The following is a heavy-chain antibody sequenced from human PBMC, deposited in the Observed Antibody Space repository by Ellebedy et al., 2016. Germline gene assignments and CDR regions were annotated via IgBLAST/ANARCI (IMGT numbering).Heavy chain of an antibody. CDR2: INQDGSEK. Sequence: GESLKISXRGSGFTFGSYWINWVRQAPGKGLEWVANINQDGSEKYYVDSVKGRFTISRDNAKNTLSLQMSSLRPEDTAVYYCVKRAGYSYGYGSADYWGQGTLVTVSS. CDR1: GFTFGSYW. CDR3: VKRAGYSYGYGSADY. J-gene: IGHJ4*02. D-gene: IGHD5-18*01. V-gene: IGHV3-7*02.